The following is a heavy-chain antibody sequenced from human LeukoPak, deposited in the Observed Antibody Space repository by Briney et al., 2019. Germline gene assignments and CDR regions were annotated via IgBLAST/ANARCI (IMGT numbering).Heavy chain of an antibody. CDR3: ARGTLVVAGDY. CDR1: GFTFNSYG. D-gene: IGHD2-15*01. Sequence: PGGSLRLSCAASGFTFNSYGMHWVRQAPGKGLEWVAVISDDGSKKYYADSVKGRFTISRDNSKNTLYLQMNSLRAEDTAVYYCARGTLVVAGDYWGQGTLVTVSS. J-gene: IGHJ4*02. CDR2: ISDDGSKK. V-gene: IGHV3-30*03.